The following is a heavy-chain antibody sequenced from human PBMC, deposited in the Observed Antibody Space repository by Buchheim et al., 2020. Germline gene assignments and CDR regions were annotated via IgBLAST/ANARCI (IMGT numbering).Heavy chain of an antibody. CDR3: ATAPITMSRGLITVREIDS. CDR1: GYTFTGYY. V-gene: IGHV1-2*02. J-gene: IGHJ4*02. Sequence: QVQLVQSGAEVKKPGASVKVSCKASGYTFTGYYMHWVRQAPGQGLEWMGWINPNSGGTNYAQKFQGRVTMTRDTSISTAYMELSRLRSEDTAVYFCATAPITMSRGLITVREIDSWGQGTL. D-gene: IGHD3-10*01. CDR2: INPNSGGT.